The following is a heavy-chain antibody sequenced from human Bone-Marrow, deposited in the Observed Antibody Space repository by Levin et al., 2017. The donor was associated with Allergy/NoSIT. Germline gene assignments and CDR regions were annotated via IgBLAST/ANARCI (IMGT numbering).Heavy chain of an antibody. CDR1: GFTFSSYW. D-gene: IGHD6-19*01. CDR3: ARAIAVAGTGGFY. CDR2: INSDGSSI. V-gene: IGHV3-74*01. Sequence: GGSLRLSCAASGFTFSSYWMHWVRQAPGKGLVWVSRINSDGSSISYADSVKGRFTISRDNAKNTLYLQMNSLRAEDTAVYYCARAIAVAGTGGFYWGQGTLVTVSS. J-gene: IGHJ4*02.